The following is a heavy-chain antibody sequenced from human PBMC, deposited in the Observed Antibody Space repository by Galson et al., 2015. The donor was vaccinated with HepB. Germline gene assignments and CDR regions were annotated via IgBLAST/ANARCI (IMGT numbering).Heavy chain of an antibody. V-gene: IGHV1-46*01. J-gene: IGHJ3*02. Sequence: SVKVSCKASGYTFTSYYMHWVRQAPGQGLEWMGIINPSGGSTSYAQKFQGRVTMTRDTSTSTVYMELSSLRSEDTAVYYCASIAAERGYSYGYVGGAFDIWGQGTMVTVSS. CDR1: GYTFTSYY. CDR2: INPSGGST. D-gene: IGHD5-18*01. CDR3: ASIAAERGYSYGYVGGAFDI.